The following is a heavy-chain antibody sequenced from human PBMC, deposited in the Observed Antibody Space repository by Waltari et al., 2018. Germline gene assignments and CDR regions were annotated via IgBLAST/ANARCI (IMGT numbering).Heavy chain of an antibody. CDR1: GYTFTSYY. J-gene: IGHJ2*01. CDR3: ARKIGATSSAWYFDL. CDR2: INPSGGST. Sequence: QVQLVQSGAEVKKPGASVKVSCKASGYTFTSYYMHWVRQAPGQGLEWMGIINPSGGSTSYAQKFQGRVTMTRDTSTITVYMELSSLEAEDTAVYYCARKIGATSSAWYFDLWGRGSLVTVSS. D-gene: IGHD6-6*01. V-gene: IGHV1-46*01.